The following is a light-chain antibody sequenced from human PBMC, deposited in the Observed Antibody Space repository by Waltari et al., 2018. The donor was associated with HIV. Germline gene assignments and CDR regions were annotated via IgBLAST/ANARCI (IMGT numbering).Light chain of an antibody. CDR2: GAF. Sequence: DIQMTQSPSPLSASIGDTVTIPCRASQDISNSVSWFQQQPGKVPKLLVHGAFILQRGVPSRFSGSGSGTNYTLTISGLQSDDFAAYFCQQYYGVPLTFGGGTRVDI. V-gene: IGKV1-NL1*01. CDR3: QQYYGVPLT. CDR1: QDISNS. J-gene: IGKJ4*01.